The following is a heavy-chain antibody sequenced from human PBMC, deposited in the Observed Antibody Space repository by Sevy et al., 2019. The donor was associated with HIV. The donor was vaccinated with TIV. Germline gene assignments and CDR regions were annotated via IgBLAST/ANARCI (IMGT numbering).Heavy chain of an antibody. Sequence: SETLSLTCTVSGGSITSLYWNWIRQPPGKGLEWVANIYYNGHINYNPSLKSRVTLSLNTSKNQFSLRLSAVTAADTAMYYCAGENAWGRGYSWGQGTLVTVSS. D-gene: IGHD1-26*01. V-gene: IGHV4-59*11. J-gene: IGHJ4*02. CDR1: GGSITSLY. CDR3: AGENAWGRGYS. CDR2: IYYNGHI.